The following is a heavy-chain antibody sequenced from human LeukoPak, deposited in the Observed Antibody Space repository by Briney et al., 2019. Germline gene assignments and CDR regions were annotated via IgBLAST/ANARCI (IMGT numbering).Heavy chain of an antibody. CDR3: ASRKEYTTSSVFY. J-gene: IGHJ4*02. V-gene: IGHV3-23*01. Sequence: GGSLRLSCAASGFTFTNYVMTWVRRAPGKGLEWVSGISVTGADTYYADFVKGRFTISRDNSKNTVSRRMDSLRAEDSALYYCASRKEYTTSSVFYWGQGTLVTVSS. CDR2: ISVTGADT. D-gene: IGHD6-6*01. CDR1: GFTFTNYV.